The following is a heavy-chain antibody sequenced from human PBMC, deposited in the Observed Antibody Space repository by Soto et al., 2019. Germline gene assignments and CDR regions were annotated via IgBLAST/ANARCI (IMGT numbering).Heavy chain of an antibody. CDR1: GFSLSTSGVG. Sequence: QITLKESGPTLVKPTQTLTLTCTFSGFSLSTSGVGVGWIRQHPGKALEWLALIYWDDDERYSPSLKSRLTITKDTSKNQVVLTMTNMDPEDTATYYCAHWQWAVLDYWGQGTLVTVSS. V-gene: IGHV2-5*02. CDR3: AHWQWAVLDY. CDR2: IYWDDDE. J-gene: IGHJ4*02. D-gene: IGHD6-19*01.